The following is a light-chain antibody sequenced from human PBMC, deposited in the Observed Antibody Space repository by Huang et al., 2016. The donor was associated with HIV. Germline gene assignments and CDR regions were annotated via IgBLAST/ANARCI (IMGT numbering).Light chain of an antibody. CDR2: DAS. V-gene: IGKV1-NL1*01. J-gene: IGKJ2*01. CDR3: QQYYSAPYT. CDR1: QDIGNS. Sequence: DIQMTQSPSSLSSSVGDRVNITYRESQDIGNSFAWYQQKPGKAPELLVYDASRLMGGVPSRFSGSGSGTIHTRTINSLQPGDFATYYCQQYYSAPYTFGQGTNVETK.